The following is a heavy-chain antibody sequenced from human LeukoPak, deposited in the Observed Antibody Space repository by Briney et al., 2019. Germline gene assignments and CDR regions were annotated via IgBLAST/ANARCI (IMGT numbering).Heavy chain of an antibody. Sequence: GGSLRLSCAASGFSFSSYSMNWARQAPGKGLEWVSSIRSSSTYIYYADSVKGRFIISRDNAKNSLYLQMNSLRAEDTAVYYCAREPQAESYYYAMDVWGQGTTVTVSS. CDR1: GFSFSSYS. V-gene: IGHV3-21*01. CDR3: AREPQAESYYYAMDV. D-gene: IGHD1-14*01. J-gene: IGHJ6*02. CDR2: IRSSSTYI.